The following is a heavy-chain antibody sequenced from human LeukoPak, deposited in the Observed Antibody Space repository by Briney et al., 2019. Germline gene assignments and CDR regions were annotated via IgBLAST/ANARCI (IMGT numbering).Heavy chain of an antibody. V-gene: IGHV4-59*12. J-gene: IGHJ2*01. CDR2: IYYSGST. CDR1: GGSISSYY. D-gene: IGHD6-13*01. Sequence: PSETLSLTCTVSGGSISSYYWSWIRQPPGKGLEWIGYIYYSGSTNYNPSLKSRVTMSVDTSKNQFSLKLSSVTAADTAVYYCARGCSSSWYWYFDLWGRGTLVTVSS. CDR3: ARGCSSSWYWYFDL.